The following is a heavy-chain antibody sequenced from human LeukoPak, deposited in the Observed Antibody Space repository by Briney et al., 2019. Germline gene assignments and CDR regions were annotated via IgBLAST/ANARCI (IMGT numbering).Heavy chain of an antibody. Sequence: GASVKVSCKASGYTFSGHYMHWVRQVPGQGLEWMGWINPKNAATNYAQKFQGRVTMTRDTSISTVYMEVSRLRSDDTAVYYCAKTLYIRAAPGGLDYWGQGTLVTVSS. CDR3: AKTLYIRAAPGGLDY. V-gene: IGHV1-2*02. J-gene: IGHJ4*02. D-gene: IGHD3-16*01. CDR2: INPKNAAT. CDR1: GYTFSGHY.